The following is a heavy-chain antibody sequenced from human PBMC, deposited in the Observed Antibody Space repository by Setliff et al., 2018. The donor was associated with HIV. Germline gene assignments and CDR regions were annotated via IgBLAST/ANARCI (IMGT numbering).Heavy chain of an antibody. CDR1: GYSFTDYY. V-gene: IGHV1-2*04. J-gene: IGHJ4*02. CDR3: ARGMDYYDTSCYYQYYFDY. Sequence: GASVKVSCKASGYSFTDYYIHWVRQAPGQGLEWMGWINPKSDGTNYAQKFQGWITMTRDTSISTAYMELRRLRSDDTAVYYCARGMDYYDTSCYYQYYFDYWGQGTLVTVSS. D-gene: IGHD3-22*01. CDR2: INPKSDGT.